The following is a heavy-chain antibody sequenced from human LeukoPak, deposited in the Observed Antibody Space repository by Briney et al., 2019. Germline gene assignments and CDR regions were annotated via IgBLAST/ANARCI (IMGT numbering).Heavy chain of an antibody. CDR2: IIPIFGTA. D-gene: IGHD2-2*02. CDR3: ARAKDIVVVPAAISAFDI. V-gene: IGHV1-69*13. Sequence: SVKVSCKASGYTFTGYYMHWVRQAPGQGLEWMGGIIPIFGTANYAQKFQGRVTITADESTSTAYMELSSLGSEDTAVYYCARAKDIVVVPAAISAFDIWGQGTMVTVSS. CDR1: GYTFTGYY. J-gene: IGHJ3*02.